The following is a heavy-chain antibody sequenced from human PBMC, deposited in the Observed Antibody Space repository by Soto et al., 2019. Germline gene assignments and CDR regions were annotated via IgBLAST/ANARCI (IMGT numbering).Heavy chain of an antibody. CDR2: TYYRSKWYN. D-gene: IGHD2-2*02. Sequence: PSQTLSLTCAISGDSLSSNSAAWNWIRQSPSRGLEWLGRTYYRSKWYNDYAASVKSRMTINPDTSKNQFSLQLNSVTPEDTAVYYRARGSYTSTWYWGQGTLVTVSS. CDR3: ARGSYTSTWY. CDR1: GDSLSSNSAA. J-gene: IGHJ4*02. V-gene: IGHV6-1*01.